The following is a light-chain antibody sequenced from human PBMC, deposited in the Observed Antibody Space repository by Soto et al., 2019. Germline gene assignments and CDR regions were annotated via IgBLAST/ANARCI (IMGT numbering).Light chain of an antibody. CDR3: LQHKSYPWT. V-gene: IGKV1-17*01. CDR1: LDIRNE. Sequence: IQVTQSPSSLSASVGDRVTITCRAGLDIRNELDWYQQKPGKAPKRLIYDASTLQDWVPSRFSGDGSGTEFTLTISSLQSEDFATYSCLQHKSYPWTFGQGTKVDIK. CDR2: DAS. J-gene: IGKJ1*01.